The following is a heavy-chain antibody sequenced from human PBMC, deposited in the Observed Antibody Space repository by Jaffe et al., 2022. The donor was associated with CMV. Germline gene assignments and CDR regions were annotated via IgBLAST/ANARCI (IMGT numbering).Heavy chain of an antibody. J-gene: IGHJ4*02. D-gene: IGHD3-22*01. CDR1: GGSISSYY. CDR2: IYYSGST. Sequence: QVQLQESGPGLVKPSETLSLTCTVSGGSISSYYWSWIRQPPGKGLEWIGYIYYSGSTNYNPSLKSRVTISVDTSKNQFSLKLSSVTAADTAVYYCARFSGYLGGGYWGQGTLVTVSS. V-gene: IGHV4-59*01. CDR3: ARFSGYLGGGY.